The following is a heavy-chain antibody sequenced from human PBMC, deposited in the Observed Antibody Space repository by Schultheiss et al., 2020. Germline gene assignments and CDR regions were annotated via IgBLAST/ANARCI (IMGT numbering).Heavy chain of an antibody. CDR2: IYSGGST. Sequence: GGSLRLSCAASGFTFSSYAMSWVRQAPGKGLEWVSVIYSGGSTYYADSVKGRFTISRDNSKNTLYLQMNSLRAEDTAVYYCARGDGTYSSGYYPNPKDAFDIGAQGKMVTVSS. CDR1: GFTFSSYA. J-gene: IGHJ3*02. D-gene: IGHD3-22*01. V-gene: IGHV3-66*01. CDR3: ARGDGTYSSGYYPNPKDAFDI.